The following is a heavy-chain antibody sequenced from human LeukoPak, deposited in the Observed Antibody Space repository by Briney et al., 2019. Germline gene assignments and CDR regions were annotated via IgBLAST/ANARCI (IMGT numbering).Heavy chain of an antibody. CDR3: ARVPPGPYDYGDYGTEAENDWFDP. J-gene: IGHJ5*02. V-gene: IGHV1-2*02. Sequence: ASVKVSCKASGYTFTGYYMHWVRQAPGQGLEGMGWINPNSGGTNYAQKFQGRVTMTRDTSISTAYMELSRLRSDDTAVYYCARVPPGPYDYGDYGTEAENDWFDPWGQGTLVTVSS. CDR2: INPNSGGT. D-gene: IGHD4-17*01. CDR1: GYTFTGYY.